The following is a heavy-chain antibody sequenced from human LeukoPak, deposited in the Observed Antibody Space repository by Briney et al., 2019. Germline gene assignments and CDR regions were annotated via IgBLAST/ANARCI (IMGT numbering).Heavy chain of an antibody. J-gene: IGHJ6*03. CDR1: GFTVRTNY. CDR2: INSDGSST. D-gene: IGHD2-8*01. Sequence: PGGSLRLSCAASGFTVRTNYVSWVRQAPGKGLVWVSRINSDGSSTSYADSVKGRFTISRDNAKNTLYLQMNSLRAEDTAVYYCARDSSRRYCTNGVCSYYYYYYMDVWGKGTTVTVSS. CDR3: ARDSSRRYCTNGVCSYYYYYYMDV. V-gene: IGHV3-74*01.